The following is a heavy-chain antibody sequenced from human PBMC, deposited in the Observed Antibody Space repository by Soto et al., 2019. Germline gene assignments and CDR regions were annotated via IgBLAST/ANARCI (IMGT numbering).Heavy chain of an antibody. D-gene: IGHD3-10*01. Sequence: EVQLVESGGGLVKPGGSLRLSCAASGFTFSSYSMNWVRQAPGKGLEWVSSMSSSSSYIYYADSVKGRFTISRDNAKNSLYLQMNRLRAEDTAVYYCARDLVPYGSGSYFDYWGQGTLVTVSS. CDR3: ARDLVPYGSGSYFDY. V-gene: IGHV3-21*01. CDR2: MSSSSSYI. J-gene: IGHJ4*02. CDR1: GFTFSSYS.